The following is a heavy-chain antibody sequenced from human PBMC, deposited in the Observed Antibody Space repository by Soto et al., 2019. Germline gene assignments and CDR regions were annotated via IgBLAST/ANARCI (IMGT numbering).Heavy chain of an antibody. Sequence: QVQLVQSGAEVKKPGASVKVSCKASGYTFTAYYINWERQAPGQGLEWMGWINPNSCGTNYAQKFQGRVTMTRDTSISTAYMELSRLTSDDPAVYFWERVPCPVTACYALNSFDPWGQGTLVTVTS. CDR2: INPNSCGT. CDR3: ERVPCPVTACYALNSFDP. D-gene: IGHD2-2*01. J-gene: IGHJ5*02. V-gene: IGHV1-2*02. CDR1: GYTFTAYY.